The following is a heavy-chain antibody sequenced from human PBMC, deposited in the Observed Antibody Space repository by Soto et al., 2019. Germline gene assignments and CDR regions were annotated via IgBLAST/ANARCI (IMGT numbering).Heavy chain of an antibody. Sequence: ELQLVESGGGLIQPGGSLRLSCAASGFSVSSNYMSWVRQAPGKGLEWVSVIYSGGSTHYADSVEGRFTISRDISKNTLYLQMNSLRAEDTAVYHCARDPGSIAVAGTIRGQGTLVTVSS. D-gene: IGHD6-19*01. CDR2: IYSGGST. CDR1: GFSVSSNY. CDR3: ARDPGSIAVAGTI. V-gene: IGHV3-53*01. J-gene: IGHJ4*02.